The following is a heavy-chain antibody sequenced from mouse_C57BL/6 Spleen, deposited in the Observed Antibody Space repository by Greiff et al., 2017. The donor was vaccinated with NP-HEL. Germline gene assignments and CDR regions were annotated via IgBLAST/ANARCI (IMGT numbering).Heavy chain of an antibody. Sequence: QVQLQQPGTELVKPGASVKLSCKASGYTFTSYWMHWVKQRPGQGLEWIGNINPSNGGTNYNEKFKSKATMTVDKSSSTAYMQLSSLTSEDSAVYYSARSTTVPAWFAYWGQGTLVTVSA. CDR2: INPSNGGT. CDR1: GYTFTSYW. D-gene: IGHD1-1*01. J-gene: IGHJ3*01. CDR3: ARSTTVPAWFAY. V-gene: IGHV1-53*01.